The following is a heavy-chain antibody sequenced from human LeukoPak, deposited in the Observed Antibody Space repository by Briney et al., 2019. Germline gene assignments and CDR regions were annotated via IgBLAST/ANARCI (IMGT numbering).Heavy chain of an antibody. J-gene: IGHJ4*02. V-gene: IGHV3-23*01. CDR2: IGGGGDIT. CDR1: GFTFRKYI. Sequence: PGGSLRLSCTASGFTFRKYIMTWVRQAPGKGLEWVASIGGGGDITFYADSVQGRSRISRDDFKNTLFLEINTVRADDTAVYYCANWGGTETIGTIWYGPLDYWGQGTQDIVS. CDR3: ANWGGTETIGTIWYGPLDY. D-gene: IGHD2-2*01.